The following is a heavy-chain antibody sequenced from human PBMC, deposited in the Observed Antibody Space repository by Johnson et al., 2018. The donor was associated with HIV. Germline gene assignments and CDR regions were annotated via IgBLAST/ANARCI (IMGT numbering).Heavy chain of an antibody. Sequence: QVQLVESGGGVVQPGGSLRLSCAASGFTFSSYGMHWVRQAPGKGLEWVAFIRYDGSNIYYADSVKGRFTISRDNSKNTLYLQMNSLRAEDTAVYYCAILPEWELSPEAFDIWGQGTMVTVSS. D-gene: IGHD1-26*01. CDR2: IRYDGSNI. CDR1: GFTFSSYG. J-gene: IGHJ3*02. CDR3: AILPEWELSPEAFDI. V-gene: IGHV3-30*02.